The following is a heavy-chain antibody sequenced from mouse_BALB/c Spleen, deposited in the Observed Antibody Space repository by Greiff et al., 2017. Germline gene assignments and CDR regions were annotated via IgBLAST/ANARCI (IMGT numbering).Heavy chain of an antibody. J-gene: IGHJ4*01. CDR1: GFTFSSYG. D-gene: IGHD1-2*01. CDR3: ARDTTATSYAMDY. V-gene: IGHV5-6-3*01. CDR2: INSNGGST. Sequence: EVQRVESGGGLVQPGGSLKLSCAASGFTFSSYGMSWVRQTPDKRLELVATINSNGGSTYYPDSVKGRFTISRDNAKNTLYLQMSSLKSEDTAMYYCARDTTATSYAMDYWGQGTSVTVSS.